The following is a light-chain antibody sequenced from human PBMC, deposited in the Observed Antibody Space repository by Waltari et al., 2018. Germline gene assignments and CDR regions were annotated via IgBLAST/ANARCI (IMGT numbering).Light chain of an antibody. CDR2: DVS. CDR1: SSDVGRYNY. Sequence: QSALTQPASVSGSPGQSLTISCTGTSSDVGRYNYLPWYQQHPGKAPKLLIYDVSNRPSGVPSRFSGSKSGNTASLTISGLQAADEAHYYCNSYASNSNGLFGGGTKLTIL. V-gene: IGLV2-14*03. J-gene: IGLJ2*01. CDR3: NSYASNSNGL.